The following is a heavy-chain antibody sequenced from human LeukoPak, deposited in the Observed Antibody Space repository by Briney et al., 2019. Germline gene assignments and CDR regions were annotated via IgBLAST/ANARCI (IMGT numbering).Heavy chain of an antibody. D-gene: IGHD2-15*01. CDR2: INHNGNVN. Sequence: GGSLRLSCAASGFTFSSYWMNWARQAQGKGLEWVASINHNGNVNYYVDSVKGRFTISRDNAKNSLYLQMSNLRAEDTAVYFCARGGSLDVWGQGATVTVSS. J-gene: IGHJ6*02. V-gene: IGHV3-7*03. CDR3: ARGGSLDV. CDR1: GFTFSSYW.